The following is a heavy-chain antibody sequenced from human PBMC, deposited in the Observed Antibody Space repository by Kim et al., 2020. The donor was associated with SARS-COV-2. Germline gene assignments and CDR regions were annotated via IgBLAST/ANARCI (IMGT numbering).Heavy chain of an antibody. J-gene: IGHJ4*02. CDR1: GGSIRSGDYY. Sequence: SETLSLTCSVSGGSIRSGDYYWSWVRRPPGKGLEWLGHIHNTGSPDYNPSLKSPITILLDTSNNQFSLELTSVTAADTAVYYCARVIRTGIKMFFDNWGQGTLVTVSS. CDR3: ARVIRTGIKMFFDN. D-gene: IGHD3-10*01. V-gene: IGHV4-30-4*01. CDR2: IHNTGSP.